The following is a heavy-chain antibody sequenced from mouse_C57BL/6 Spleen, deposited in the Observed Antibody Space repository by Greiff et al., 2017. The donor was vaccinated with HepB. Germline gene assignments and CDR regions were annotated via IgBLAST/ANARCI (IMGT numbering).Heavy chain of an antibody. Sequence: QVQLQQSGAELVRPGASVTLSCKASGYTFTDYEMHWVKQTPVHGLEWIGAIDPETGGTAYNQKFKGKAILTADKSSSTAYMELRSLTSEDSAVYYCTRCPTVVATYYAMDYWGQGTSVTVSS. D-gene: IGHD1-1*01. CDR1: GYTFTDYE. V-gene: IGHV1-15*01. J-gene: IGHJ4*01. CDR3: TRCPTVVATYYAMDY. CDR2: IDPETGGT.